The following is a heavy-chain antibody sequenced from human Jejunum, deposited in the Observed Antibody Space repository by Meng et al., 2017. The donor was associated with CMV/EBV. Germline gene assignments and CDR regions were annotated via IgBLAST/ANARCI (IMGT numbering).Heavy chain of an antibody. CDR1: GYSFTTYA. CDR2: INAGNGNT. J-gene: IGHJ4*02. V-gene: IGHV1-3*01. CDR3: ARTGCSGSSCYDY. Sequence: QVQLVQSGAEVKKPGASVKVSCKASGYSFTTYAMHWVRQAPGQRLEWMGWINAGNGNTKYSEKFQSRVTITRDTAASTAYMELSSLRSEDTAVYYCARTGCSGSSCYDYWGQGTLVTVSS. D-gene: IGHD2-2*01.